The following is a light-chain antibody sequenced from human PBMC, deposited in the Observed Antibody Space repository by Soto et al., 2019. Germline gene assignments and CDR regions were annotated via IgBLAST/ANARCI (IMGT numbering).Light chain of an antibody. V-gene: IGKV1-9*01. J-gene: IGKJ5*01. CDR1: QDISSY. CDR2: AAS. Sequence: DIQLTQSPSFLSESVGDRVTITCRASQDISSYLAWYQQKPGEAPKFLIYAASTLRGGVPSRFSGSGSGTEFTLTISSLQPEYFASYYCQVLNDYAITFGQATRLEIK. CDR3: QVLNDYAIT.